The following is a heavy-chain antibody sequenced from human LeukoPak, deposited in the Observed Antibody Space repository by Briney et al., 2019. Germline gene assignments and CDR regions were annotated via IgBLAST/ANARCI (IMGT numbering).Heavy chain of an antibody. CDR3: ARRGATRFTVTTFDY. J-gene: IGHJ4*02. CDR1: GGSISSSSYY. V-gene: IGHV4-39*01. D-gene: IGHD4-11*01. Sequence: SETLSLTCTVSGGSISSSSYYWGWIRQPPGKGLEWIGSIYYSGSTYYNPSLKSRVAISVDTSKNQFSLKLSSVTAADTAVYYCARRGATRFTVTTFDYWGQGTLVTVSS. CDR2: IYYSGST.